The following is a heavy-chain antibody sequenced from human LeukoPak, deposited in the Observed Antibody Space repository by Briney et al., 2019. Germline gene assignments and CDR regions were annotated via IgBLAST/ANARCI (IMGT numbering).Heavy chain of an antibody. V-gene: IGHV3-66*02. D-gene: IGHD2-2*01. CDR2: IYSGGST. CDR1: GFTVSSNY. CDR3: SNTSCPMCGMDV. Sequence: GGSLRLSCAASGFTVSSNYMSWVRQAPGKGLEWVSVIYSGGSTYYADSVKGRFTISRDNSKNTLYLQMNSLRAEDTAVYYCSNTSCPMCGMDVWGQGTTVTVSS. J-gene: IGHJ6*02.